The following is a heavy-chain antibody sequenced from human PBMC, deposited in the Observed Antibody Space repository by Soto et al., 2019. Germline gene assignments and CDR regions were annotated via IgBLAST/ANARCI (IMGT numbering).Heavy chain of an antibody. CDR3: AKGTATNFHYYYGMDV. CDR2: ISWNSGSR. D-gene: IGHD2-21*02. V-gene: IGHV3-9*01. CDR1: GFTVDDYA. Sequence: EVQLVESGGGLVQPGRSLRLSCAASGFTVDDYAMHWVRQAPGKGLEWVSGISWNSGSRGNADSVKGRFTISRDNAKNSLYLQMNSLRAEDTALYYCAKGTATNFHYYYGMDVWGQGTTVTVSS. J-gene: IGHJ6*02.